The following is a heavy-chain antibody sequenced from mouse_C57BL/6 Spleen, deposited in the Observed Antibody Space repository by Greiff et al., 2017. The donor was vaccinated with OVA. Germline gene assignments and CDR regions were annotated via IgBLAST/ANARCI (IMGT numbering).Heavy chain of an antibody. Sequence: QVQLQQPGAELVRPGSSVKLSCKASGYTFTSYWMHWVKQRPIQGLEWIGNIDPSDSETPYNQKFKDKATWTVDKSSSTAYMQLSSLTSEDSAVYYCARDYGSSSPYAMDYWGQGTSVTVSS. J-gene: IGHJ4*01. D-gene: IGHD1-1*01. CDR2: IDPSDSET. V-gene: IGHV1-52*01. CDR3: ARDYGSSSPYAMDY. CDR1: GYTFTSYW.